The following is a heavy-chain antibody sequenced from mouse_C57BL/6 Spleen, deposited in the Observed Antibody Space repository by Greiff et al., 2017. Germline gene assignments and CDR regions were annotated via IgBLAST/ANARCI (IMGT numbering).Heavy chain of an antibody. J-gene: IGHJ3*01. CDR1: GYSITSGYY. V-gene: IGHV3-6*01. CDR3: AARSRGFAY. CDR2: ISYDGSN. Sequence: EVKLMESGPGLVKPSPSLSLTCSVTGYSITSGYYWNWIRQFPGNKLEWMGYISYDGSNNYNPSLKNRISITRDTSKNQFFLKLNSVTTEDTATYYCAARSRGFAYWGQGTLVTVSA.